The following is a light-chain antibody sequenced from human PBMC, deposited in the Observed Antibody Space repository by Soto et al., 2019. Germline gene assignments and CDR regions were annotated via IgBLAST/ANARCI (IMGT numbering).Light chain of an antibody. CDR1: SSNIGAGYD. CDR3: PSYDSSLSGSYV. V-gene: IGLV1-40*01. J-gene: IGLJ1*01. Sequence: QSVLTQPPSVSGAPGQRVTISCTGSSSNIGAGYDVHWYQRLPGTAPKVLIYSNNNRPSWVPDRFSGSKSGTSASLAITGLQADDEADYYCPSYDSSLSGSYVFGTGTKLTVL. CDR2: SNN.